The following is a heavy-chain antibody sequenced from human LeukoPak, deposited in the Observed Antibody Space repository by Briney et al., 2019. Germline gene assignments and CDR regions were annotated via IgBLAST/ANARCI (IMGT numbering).Heavy chain of an antibody. D-gene: IGHD2-15*01. Sequence: GGSLRLSCAASGFTFSSYGMHWVRQAPGKGLEWVAVIWYDGSNKYYADSVKGRFTISRDNSKNTLYLQMNSLRAEDTAVYYCARDSTRGRYPLPRMLPPGNYGMDVWGQGTTVTVSS. CDR2: IWYDGSNK. CDR3: ARDSTRGRYPLPRMLPPGNYGMDV. CDR1: GFTFSSYG. J-gene: IGHJ6*02. V-gene: IGHV3-33*01.